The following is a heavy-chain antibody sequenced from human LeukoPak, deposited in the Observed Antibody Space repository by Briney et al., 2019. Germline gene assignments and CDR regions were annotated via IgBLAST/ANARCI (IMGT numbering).Heavy chain of an antibody. Sequence: GGSLRLSCAASGFTFSSYAMSWVRQAPGKGLEWVSAISGSGGSTYYADSVKGRFTISRDNSKTTLYLQMNSLRAEDTAVYYCAKDREGGSRLRGWFDPWGQGTLVTVSS. CDR1: GFTFSSYA. CDR2: ISGSGGST. J-gene: IGHJ5*02. CDR3: AKDREGGSRLRGWFDP. V-gene: IGHV3-23*01. D-gene: IGHD3-10*01.